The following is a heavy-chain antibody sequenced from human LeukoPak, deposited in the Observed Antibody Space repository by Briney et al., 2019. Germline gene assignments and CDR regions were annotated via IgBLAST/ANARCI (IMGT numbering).Heavy chain of an antibody. V-gene: IGHV4-61*08. J-gene: IGHJ4*02. Sequence: SETLSLTCTVSGGSVSSGDYYWSWIRQPPGKGLEWIGNIYYIGTTNYNPSLKSRITMSVDTSRNQFSLQLTSVTVADTAVYYCARHYEGSWYYFQYWGQGALVTVSS. CDR3: ARHYEGSWYYFQY. CDR2: IYYIGTT. CDR1: GGSVSSGDYY. D-gene: IGHD6-13*01.